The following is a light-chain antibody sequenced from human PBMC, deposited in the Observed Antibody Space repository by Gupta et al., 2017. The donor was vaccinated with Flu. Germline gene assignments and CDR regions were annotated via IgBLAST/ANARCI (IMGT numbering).Light chain of an antibody. CDR3: KNGKQPWT. CDR2: EVS. J-gene: IGKJ2*02. CDR1: KILVYRDRNTY. V-gene: IGKV2-30*01. Sequence: VTPGQSASISSRSKKILVYRDRNTYLNWLQQRPGQSPRRLIYEVSNRDCGVPDRFSGSGAGNDFTLKSSRGEAEDVGVYYGKNGKQPWTFGQGTKVEIK.